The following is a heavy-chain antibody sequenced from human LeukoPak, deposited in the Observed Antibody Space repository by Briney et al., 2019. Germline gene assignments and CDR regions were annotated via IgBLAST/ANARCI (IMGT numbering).Heavy chain of an antibody. CDR2: IIPIFGTA. CDR1: GGTFSSYA. Sequence: SVKVSCKASGGTFSSYAISWVRQAPGQGLEWMGGIIPIFGTANYAQKFQGRVTITADESTSTAYMELSSLRFEDTAVYYCARQGYTNNLGGYFGDKDDGFDLWGQGTMVTVSS. CDR3: ARQGYTNNLGGYFGDKDDGFDL. V-gene: IGHV1-69*13. D-gene: IGHD3-9*01. J-gene: IGHJ3*01.